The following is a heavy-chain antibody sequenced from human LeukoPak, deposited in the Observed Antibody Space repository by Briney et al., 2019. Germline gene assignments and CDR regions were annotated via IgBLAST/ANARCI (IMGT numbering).Heavy chain of an antibody. CDR2: IYYSGST. CDR1: GGSISNYY. V-gene: IGHV4-59*08. CDR3: AGTLPHNFDY. Sequence: SETLSLTCTVSGGSISNYYWSWIRQPPGKGLEWIGYIYYSGSTNYNPSLEGRVTISVDTSKNQFSLKLNSVTAADTAVYYCAGTLPHNFDYWGQGTLVTVSS. J-gene: IGHJ4*02.